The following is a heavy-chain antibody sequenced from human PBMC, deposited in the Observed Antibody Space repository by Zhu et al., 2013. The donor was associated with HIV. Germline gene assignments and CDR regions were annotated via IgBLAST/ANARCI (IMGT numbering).Heavy chain of an antibody. CDR1: GYTFTSYA. D-gene: IGHD6-13*01. CDR2: INAGNGNT. Sequence: QVQLVQSGAEVKKPGASVKVSCKASGYTFTSYAMHWVRQAPGQRLEWMGWINAGNGNTKYSQKFQGRVTITRDTSASTAYMELSSLRSEDTAVYYCATQYSSSWYVGAGYYGMDVWGQGTTVTVSS. V-gene: IGHV1-3*01. CDR3: ATQYSSSWYVGAGYYGMDV. J-gene: IGHJ6*02.